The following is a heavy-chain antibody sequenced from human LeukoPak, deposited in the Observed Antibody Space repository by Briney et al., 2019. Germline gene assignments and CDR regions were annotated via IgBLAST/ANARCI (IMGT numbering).Heavy chain of an antibody. V-gene: IGHV1-2*02. CDR2: INPNSGGT. Sequence: ASVKVSCKASGYTFTGYYIHWVRQAPGQGLEWMGWINPNSGGTNYAQKFQGRVTMTRDTSISTAYMELSSLRSEDTAVYYCATAGPPGYSSGWNVAFGYWGQGTLVTVSS. J-gene: IGHJ4*02. D-gene: IGHD6-19*01. CDR3: ATAGPPGYSSGWNVAFGY. CDR1: GYTFTGYY.